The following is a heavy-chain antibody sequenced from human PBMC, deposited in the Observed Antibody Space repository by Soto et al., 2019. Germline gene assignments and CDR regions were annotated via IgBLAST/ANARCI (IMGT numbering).Heavy chain of an antibody. D-gene: IGHD3-10*01. Sequence: SVKVSCKASGGTFSSYAISWVRQAPGQGLEWMGGIIPIFGTANYAQKFQGRVTITADESTSTAYMELSSLRSEDTAVYYCASGLGGSGSYYSWFDPWGQGTLVTVSS. CDR2: IIPIFGTA. V-gene: IGHV1-69*13. CDR3: ASGLGGSGSYYSWFDP. J-gene: IGHJ5*02. CDR1: GGTFSSYA.